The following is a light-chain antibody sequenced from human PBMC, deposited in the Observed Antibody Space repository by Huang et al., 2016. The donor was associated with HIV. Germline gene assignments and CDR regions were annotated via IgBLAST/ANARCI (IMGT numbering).Light chain of an antibody. CDR2: SAS. Sequence: EIVLTQSPGSLSLSPGEGATLSCRASQSVNNNYLAWYQQKPGQDPRPLIFSASNRATGIPDRFGGSGSGTDFTLTIRSLEPEDFAMYYCQQYGSSPWTFGQGTKVEVK. J-gene: IGKJ1*01. CDR1: QSVNNNY. V-gene: IGKV3-20*01. CDR3: QQYGSSPWT.